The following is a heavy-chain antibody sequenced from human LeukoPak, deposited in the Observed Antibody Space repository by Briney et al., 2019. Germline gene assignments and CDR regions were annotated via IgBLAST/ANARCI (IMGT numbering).Heavy chain of an antibody. D-gene: IGHD4-17*01. V-gene: IGHV4-30-2*01. CDR2: IYHSGST. CDR3: ARGRYGYGDYPGRFDP. CDR1: GGSISSGGYS. J-gene: IGHJ5*02. Sequence: SQTLSLTCAVSGGSISSGGYSWSWIRQPPGKGLEWIGYIYHSGSTYYNPSLKSRVTISVDRSKNQFSLKLCSVTAADTAVYYCARGRYGYGDYPGRFDPWGQGTLVTVSS.